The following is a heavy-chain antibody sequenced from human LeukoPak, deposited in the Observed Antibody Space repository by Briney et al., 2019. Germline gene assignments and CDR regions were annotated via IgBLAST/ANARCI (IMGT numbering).Heavy chain of an antibody. V-gene: IGHV1-18*01. J-gene: IGHJ5*02. Sequence: ASVKVSCKASGYSFTSYGISWVRQAPRQGLEWMGWISAYNGNTNYAQRLQGRVTMTTDTSTSTAYMELRSLTSDDTAVYYCARRMEDWFDPWGQGTLVTVSS. CDR1: GYSFTSYG. CDR3: ARRMEDWFDP. CDR2: ISAYNGNT. D-gene: IGHD1-1*01.